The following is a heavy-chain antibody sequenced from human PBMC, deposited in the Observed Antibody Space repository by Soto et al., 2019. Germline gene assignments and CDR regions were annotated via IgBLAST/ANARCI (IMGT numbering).Heavy chain of an antibody. CDR3: ATERRFLEWT. CDR2: IYNSGNT. Sequence: QVQLQESGPGLVKPSETLSLTCSVSGGSVSSGSYYWTWIRQPPGKGLQWIGCIYNSGNTNYNPSLMSRVTISVDTSKNKFSLRLSSVTAADTAVYYCATERRFLEWTWGQGTLVTVSS. V-gene: IGHV4-61*01. CDR1: GGSVSSGSYY. J-gene: IGHJ4*02. D-gene: IGHD3-3*01.